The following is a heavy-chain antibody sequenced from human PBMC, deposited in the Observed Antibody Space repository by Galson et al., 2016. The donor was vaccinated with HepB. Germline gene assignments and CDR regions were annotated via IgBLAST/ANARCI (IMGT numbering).Heavy chain of an antibody. Sequence: SLRLSCAASGFTFSMYWMSWVRQAPGKGLEWVANIKQGGSEKYYVESVRGRFTISRDNSKNTLYLQMNSLRAEDTAVFFCARGRKTGSNSWQSDNFDYWGQGTAVTVSS. CDR2: IKQGGSEK. V-gene: IGHV3-7*01. D-gene: IGHD2-2*01. J-gene: IGHJ4*02. CDR1: GFTFSMYW. CDR3: ARGRKTGSNSWQSDNFDY.